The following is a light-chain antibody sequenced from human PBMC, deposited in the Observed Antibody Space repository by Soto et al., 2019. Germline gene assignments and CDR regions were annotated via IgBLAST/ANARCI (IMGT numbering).Light chain of an antibody. Sequence: DIQITHSPSSLSASVVDRVTITFLASQSISSWLAWYQQKPGKAPKLLIYTASSLQSGVPPRFSGSGSGTDSTLTISSLQPEDFATYYCQQASSFPKWKFGQGTKVDIK. V-gene: IGKV1-12*01. CDR3: QQASSFPKWK. J-gene: IGKJ1*01. CDR2: TAS. CDR1: QSISSW.